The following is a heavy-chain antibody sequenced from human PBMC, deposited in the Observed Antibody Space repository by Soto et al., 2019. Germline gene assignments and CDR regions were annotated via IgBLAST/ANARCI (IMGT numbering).Heavy chain of an antibody. CDR3: AGALVLEWLPDDY. Sequence: GGSLRLSCAASGFTFSSYSMNWVRQAPGKGLEWDSYISSSSSTIYYADSVKGRFTISRDNAKNSLYLQMNSLRAEDTAVYYCAGALVLEWLPDDYWGQGTLVTVSS. J-gene: IGHJ4*02. D-gene: IGHD3-3*01. CDR1: GFTFSSYS. V-gene: IGHV3-48*01. CDR2: ISSSSSTI.